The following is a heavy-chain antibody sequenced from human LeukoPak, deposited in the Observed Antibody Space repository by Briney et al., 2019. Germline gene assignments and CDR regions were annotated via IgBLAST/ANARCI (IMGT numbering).Heavy chain of an antibody. J-gene: IGHJ4*02. D-gene: IGHD1-1*01. CDR2: IRSKAYGETA. V-gene: IGHV3-49*03. CDR1: GFTFGDYA. CDR3: TRDRGAYNLYDY. Sequence: GGSLRLSCTASGFTFGDYAMSWIRQAPGKGLEWVGFIRSKAYGETADYAASVKGRFTISRDDSKAIAYLQMNSLKAEDTAVYHCTRDRGAYNLYDYWGQGTLVTVSS.